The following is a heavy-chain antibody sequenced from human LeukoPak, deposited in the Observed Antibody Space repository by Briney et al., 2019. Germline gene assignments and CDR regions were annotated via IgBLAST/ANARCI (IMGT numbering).Heavy chain of an antibody. Sequence: ASVKVSCKASGYSFTGYYIHWVRQAPGQGLEWMGWINTNTGNPTYAQGFTGRFVFSLDTSVSTAYLQISSLKAEDTAVYYCARDLRRDRRYSGSYGYWGQGTLVTVSS. D-gene: IGHD1-26*01. V-gene: IGHV7-4-1*02. J-gene: IGHJ4*02. CDR3: ARDLRRDRRYSGSYGY. CDR1: GYSFTGYY. CDR2: INTNTGNP.